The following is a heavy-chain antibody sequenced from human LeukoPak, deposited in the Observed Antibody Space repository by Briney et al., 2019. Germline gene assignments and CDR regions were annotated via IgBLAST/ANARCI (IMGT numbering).Heavy chain of an antibody. J-gene: IGHJ4*02. Sequence: GGXXRLSCAASGFTFSSYAMSWVRQAPGKGLEWVSGISGSGGATYHADSVKGRFTISRDNSRNTLHLQMNSLRAEDTAIYYCAKALSYYYDTSGYYCYFDYWGQGTLVTVSS. CDR1: GFTFSSYA. CDR3: AKALSYYYDTSGYYCYFDY. V-gene: IGHV3-23*01. CDR2: ISGSGGAT. D-gene: IGHD3-22*01.